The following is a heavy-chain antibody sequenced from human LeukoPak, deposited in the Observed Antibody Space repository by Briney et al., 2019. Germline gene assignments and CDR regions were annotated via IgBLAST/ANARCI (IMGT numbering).Heavy chain of an antibody. CDR3: ASSGGYQASYYYYMDV. CDR2: IIPILGTA. J-gene: IGHJ6*03. D-gene: IGHD3-22*01. V-gene: IGHV1-69*01. CDR1: GGTFSSYA. Sequence: TSVKVSCKASGGTFSSYAISWVRQAPGQGLEWMGGIIPILGTANYAQKFQGRVTITADESTSTAYMELSSLRSEDTAVYYCASSGGYQASYYYYMDVWGKGTTVTVSS.